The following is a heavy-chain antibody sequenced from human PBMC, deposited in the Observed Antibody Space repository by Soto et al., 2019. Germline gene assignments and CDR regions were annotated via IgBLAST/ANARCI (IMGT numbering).Heavy chain of an antibody. CDR3: AGSPPNIVGALNPFDY. J-gene: IGHJ4*02. CDR1: GFTFSSYA. D-gene: IGHD1-26*01. V-gene: IGHV3-23*01. Sequence: GGSLRLSCAASGFTFSSYAMSWVRQAPGKGLEWVSAISGSGGSTYYADSVKGRFTISRDNSKNTLYLQMNSLRAEDTAVYYCAGSPPNIVGALNPFDYWGQGTLVTVSS. CDR2: ISGSGGST.